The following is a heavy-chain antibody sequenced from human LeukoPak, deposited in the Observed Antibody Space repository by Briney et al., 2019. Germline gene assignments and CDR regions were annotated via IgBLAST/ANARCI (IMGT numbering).Heavy chain of an antibody. Sequence: ASGNVSCQPSGYTLTTIDTNWVRPATGEGLEWMGWINTTSGNTCYAQKLQSRVTMTRNTSISTAYMELSILRSEDTAVYYCARQTYSGYYPGGWGQGTLVTVSS. CDR2: INTTSGNT. CDR3: ARQTYSGYYPGG. CDR1: GYTLTTID. V-gene: IGHV1-8*01. J-gene: IGHJ4*02. D-gene: IGHD5-12*01.